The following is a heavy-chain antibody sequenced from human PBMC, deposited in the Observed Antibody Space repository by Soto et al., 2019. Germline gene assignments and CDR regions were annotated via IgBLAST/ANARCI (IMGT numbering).Heavy chain of an antibody. CDR1: GFTFSDYY. J-gene: IGHJ6*02. CDR2: ISSSSSYT. D-gene: IGHD2-15*01. CDR3: ARDCSGGSCYPGMDV. Sequence: GGSLRLSCAASGFTFSDYYMSWIRQAPGKGLEWASYISSSSSYTNYADSVKGRFTISRDNAKNSLYLQMNSLRAEDTAVYYCARDCSGGSCYPGMDVWGQGTTVTVSS. V-gene: IGHV3-11*06.